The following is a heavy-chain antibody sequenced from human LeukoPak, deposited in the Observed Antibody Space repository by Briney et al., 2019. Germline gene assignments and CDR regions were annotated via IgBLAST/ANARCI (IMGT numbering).Heavy chain of an antibody. J-gene: IGHJ4*02. CDR2: IYYSGST. D-gene: IGHD6-6*01. CDR3: ARVGERSSSAGFDY. V-gene: IGHV4-59*01. Sequence: SETLSLTCIVSGGSISSYYWSWIRQPPGKGLEWIGYIYYSGSTNYNPSLKSRVTISVDTSKNQFSLKLSSVTAADTAVYYCARVGERSSSAGFDYWGQGTLVTVSS. CDR1: GGSISSYY.